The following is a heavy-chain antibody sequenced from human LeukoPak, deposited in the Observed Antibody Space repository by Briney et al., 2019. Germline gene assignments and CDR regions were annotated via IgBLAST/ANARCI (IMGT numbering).Heavy chain of an antibody. CDR2: IIPIFGTA. V-gene: IGHV1-69*13. CDR3: ARPFGMVQGVMADYYYMDV. J-gene: IGHJ6*03. CDR1: GYTVTSFD. D-gene: IGHD3-10*01. Sequence: SVKVSCKASGYTVTSFDINWVRQAPGQGLEWMGGIIPIFGTANYAQKFQGRVTITADESTSTAYMELSSLRSEDTAVYYCARPFGMVQGVMADYYYMDVWGKGTTVTVSS.